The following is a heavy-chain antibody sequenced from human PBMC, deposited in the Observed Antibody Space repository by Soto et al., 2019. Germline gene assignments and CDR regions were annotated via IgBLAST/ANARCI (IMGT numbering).Heavy chain of an antibody. V-gene: IGHV3-48*01. CDR3: ARVRAVTPPGPNLVL. CDR2: VSSTSSTI. J-gene: IGHJ4*01. CDR1: GFTLSSYS. Sequence: EVQLVESGGGLVQPGGSLRLSCAASGFTLSSYSMNWVRQPPGKGLEWVSYVSSTSSTIYYADSVKGRFTISRDNAMNSVYLQMNSPRAEDRALYYCARVRAVTPPGPNLVLWCQGTLVTVSS. D-gene: IGHD3-3*01.